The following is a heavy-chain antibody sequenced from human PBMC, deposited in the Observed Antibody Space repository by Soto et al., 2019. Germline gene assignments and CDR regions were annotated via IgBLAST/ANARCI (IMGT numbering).Heavy chain of an antibody. CDR3: ARARWYDAFNV. CDR2: VYHGGNT. CDR1: CFSISSGNY. J-gene: IGHJ3*01. Sequence: SETLSLTCAVSCFSISSGNYWGWIRKNPGKGLEWIGSVYHGGNTYYNPSLKSRVSISIDLSKNQFSLKLTSVTAADTAAYYCARARWYDAFNVWGQGTVVTVSS. V-gene: IGHV4-38-2*01. D-gene: IGHD2-15*01.